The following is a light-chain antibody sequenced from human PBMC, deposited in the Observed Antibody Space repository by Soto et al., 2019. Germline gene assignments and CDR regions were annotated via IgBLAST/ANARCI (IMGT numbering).Light chain of an antibody. Sequence: DILMTQSPSTLSASVGDRVTITCRASQSISSWLAWYQQKPGKAPKLLIYDASSLESGVPSRFSGSGSGTEFTLTISSLQPDDFATYYCQQYNSYQWTFGQGTKV. CDR3: QQYNSYQWT. V-gene: IGKV1-5*01. CDR2: DAS. J-gene: IGKJ1*01. CDR1: QSISSW.